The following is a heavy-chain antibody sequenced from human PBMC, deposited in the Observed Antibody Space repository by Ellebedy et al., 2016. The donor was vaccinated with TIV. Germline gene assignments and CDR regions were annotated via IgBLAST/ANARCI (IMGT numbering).Heavy chain of an antibody. V-gene: IGHV1-18*01. CDR2: ISAYNGNT. CDR1: GYTFTSYG. Sequence: AASVKVSCKASGYTFTSYGISWVRQAPGQGLEWMGWISAYNGNTNYAQKLQGRVTMTTDTSTSTAYMELRSLRSDDTAVYYCAREVGGQVQPYYFDYWGQGTLVTVSS. CDR3: AREVGGQVQPYYFDY. D-gene: IGHD1-26*01. J-gene: IGHJ4*02.